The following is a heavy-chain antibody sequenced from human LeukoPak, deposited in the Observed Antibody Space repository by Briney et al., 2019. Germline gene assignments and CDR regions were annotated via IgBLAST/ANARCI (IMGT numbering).Heavy chain of an antibody. D-gene: IGHD2-15*01. J-gene: IGHJ5*02. CDR2: IIPILGTA. Sequence: SVKVSCKASGGTFSSYAISWVRQAPGQGLEWMGGIIPILGTANYAQKFQGRVTITTDESTSTAYRELSSLRSEDTAVCYCAREVVVAATPCWFDPWGQGTLVTVSS. CDR1: GGTFSSYA. CDR3: AREVVVAATPCWFDP. V-gene: IGHV1-69*05.